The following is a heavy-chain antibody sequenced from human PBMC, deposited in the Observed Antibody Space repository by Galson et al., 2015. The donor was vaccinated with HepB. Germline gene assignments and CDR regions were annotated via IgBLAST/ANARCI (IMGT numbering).Heavy chain of an antibody. Sequence: SLRLSCAASGFTFSTYAMTWVRQAPGRGLEWVSTISDTGGGTYYADYVRGRFTISRDNSKNILYLQMNSLRAEDTAVYYCATSAANWFDPWGQGTLVTISS. J-gene: IGHJ5*02. CDR1: GFTFSTYA. CDR2: ISDTGGGT. V-gene: IGHV3-23*01. D-gene: IGHD2-2*01. CDR3: ATSAANWFDP.